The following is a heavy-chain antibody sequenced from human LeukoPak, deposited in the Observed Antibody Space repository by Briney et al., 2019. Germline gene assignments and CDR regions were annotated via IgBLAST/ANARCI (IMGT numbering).Heavy chain of an antibody. CDR1: GGSFSGYY. D-gene: IGHD6-19*01. CDR3: ASVGFASGWARKYYFDY. J-gene: IGHJ4*02. CDR2: INHSGST. Sequence: SETLSLTCAVYGGSFSGYYWSWIRQPPGKGLEWIGEINHSGSTNYNPSLKSRVTISVDTSKNQFSLKLSSVTAADTAVYYCASVGFASGWARKYYFDYWGQGTLVTVSS. V-gene: IGHV4-34*01.